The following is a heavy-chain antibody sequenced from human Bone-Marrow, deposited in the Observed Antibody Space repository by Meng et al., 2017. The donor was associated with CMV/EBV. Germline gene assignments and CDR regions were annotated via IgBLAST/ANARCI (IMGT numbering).Heavy chain of an antibody. CDR1: GYTFTSYY. Sequence: ASVKVSCKASGYTFTSYYMHWVRQAPGQGLEWMGIINPSGGSTSYAQKFQGRVTMTTDTSTSTAYMELRSLRSDDTAVYYCARTGITIFGVVNWFDPWGQGTLVTVSS. D-gene: IGHD3-3*01. CDR3: ARTGITIFGVVNWFDP. V-gene: IGHV1-46*01. J-gene: IGHJ5*02. CDR2: INPSGGST.